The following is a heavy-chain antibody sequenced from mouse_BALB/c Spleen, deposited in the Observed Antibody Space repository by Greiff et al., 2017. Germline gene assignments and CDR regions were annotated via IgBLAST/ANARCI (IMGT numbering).Heavy chain of an antibody. CDR2: ISSGSSTI. CDR1: GFTFSSFG. D-gene: IGHD2-4*01. V-gene: IGHV5-17*02. J-gene: IGHJ3*01. CDR3: ASTMITTFAY. Sequence: EVQVVESGGGLVQPGGSRKLSCAASGFTFSSFGMHWVRQAPEKGLEWVAYISSGSSTIYYADTVKGRFTISRDNPKNTLFLQMTSLRSEDTAMYYCASTMITTFAYWGQGTLVTVSA.